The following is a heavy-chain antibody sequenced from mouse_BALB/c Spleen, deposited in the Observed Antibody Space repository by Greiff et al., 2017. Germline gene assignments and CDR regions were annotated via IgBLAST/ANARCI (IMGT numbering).Heavy chain of an antibody. V-gene: IGHV5-17*02. Sequence: EVKLVESGGGLVQPGGSRKLSCAASGFTFSSFGMHWVRQAPEKGLEWVAYISSGSSTIYYADTVKGRFTISGDNPKNTLFLQMTSLRSEDTAMYYCARLITKAMDYWGQGTSVTVSS. J-gene: IGHJ4*01. CDR2: ISSGSSTI. D-gene: IGHD2-4*01. CDR3: ARLITKAMDY. CDR1: GFTFSSFG.